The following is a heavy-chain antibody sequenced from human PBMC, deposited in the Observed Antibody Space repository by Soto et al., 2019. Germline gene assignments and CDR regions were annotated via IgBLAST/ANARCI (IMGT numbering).Heavy chain of an antibody. V-gene: IGHV3-53*04. CDR2: IYSGGST. J-gene: IGHJ4*02. CDR1: EFTVTSNY. D-gene: IGHD2-15*01. CDR3: AKATYCTGGNCLLDY. Sequence: EVQLVESGGGLVQPGGSLRLSCAASEFTVTSNYMSWVRQAPGKGLEWVSVIYSGGSTYYADFVKGRFTISRDNSKNTVYLQMNSLISEDTAVYYGAKATYCTGGNCLLDYWGQGTLVTVSS.